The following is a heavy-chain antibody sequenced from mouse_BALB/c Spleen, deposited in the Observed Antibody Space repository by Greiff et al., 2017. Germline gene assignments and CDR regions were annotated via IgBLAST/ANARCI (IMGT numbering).Heavy chain of an antibody. CDR3: ARGPYYYGSSPAWFAY. V-gene: IGHV5-17*02. D-gene: IGHD1-1*01. J-gene: IGHJ3*01. CDR2: ISSGSSTI. CDR1: GFTFSSFG. Sequence: EVKVVESGGGLVQPGGSRKLSCAASGFTFSSFGMHWVRQAPEKGLEWVAYISSGSSTIYYADTVKGRFTISRDNPKNTLFLQMTSLRSEDTAMYYCARGPYYYGSSPAWFAYWGQGTLVTVSA.